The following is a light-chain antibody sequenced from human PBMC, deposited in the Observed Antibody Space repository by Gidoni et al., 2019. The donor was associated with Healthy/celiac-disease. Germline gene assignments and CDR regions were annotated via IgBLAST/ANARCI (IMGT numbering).Light chain of an antibody. CDR3: AAWDDSLNGYVV. V-gene: IGLV1-44*01. CDR2: SNN. CDR1: SSNIVSNT. J-gene: IGLJ2*01. Sequence: QSVLTQPPSASGTPGQRVTISCSGSSSNIVSNTVNWYHQLPGTAPKLLIYSNNQRPSGVPDRFSGSKSGTSASLAISGLQSEDEADYYCAAWDDSLNGYVVFGGGTKLTVL.